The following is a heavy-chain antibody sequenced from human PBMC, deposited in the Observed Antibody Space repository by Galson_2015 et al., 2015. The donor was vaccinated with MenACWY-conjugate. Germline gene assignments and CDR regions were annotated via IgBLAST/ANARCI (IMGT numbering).Heavy chain of an antibody. J-gene: IGHJ4*02. D-gene: IGHD6-13*01. CDR1: GYSITSGYY. Sequence: SETLSLTCSVSGYSITSGYYWGWIRQSPGKGLEWIGSIHQSGNTDYDPSLKSRVTISVDTSKNLFSLNLKSVTAADTAVYYCARGASGSQLVMKYWGQGTLVTVSS. CDR3: ARGASGSQLVMKY. V-gene: IGHV4-38-2*02. CDR2: IHQSGNT.